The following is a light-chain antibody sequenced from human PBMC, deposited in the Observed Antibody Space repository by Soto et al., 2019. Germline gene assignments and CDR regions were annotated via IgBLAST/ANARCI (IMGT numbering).Light chain of an antibody. V-gene: IGKV4-1*01. J-gene: IGKJ1*01. CDR3: QQYYSTPWT. CDR2: WAS. CDR1: QSVLYSYKNKNY. Sequence: EIVMTEDPDSLAVSLGERATINCKYSQSVLYSYKNKNYLAWYQHKPGQPPKLLIYWASTRESGVPNRFSGSWSGTDFTLTISSLQAEDVAVYYCQQYYSTPWTVGQGTKVDSK.